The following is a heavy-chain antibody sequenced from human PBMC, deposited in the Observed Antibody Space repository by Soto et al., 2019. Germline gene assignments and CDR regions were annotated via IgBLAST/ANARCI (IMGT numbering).Heavy chain of an antibody. CDR1: GGSISSYY. J-gene: IGHJ1*01. V-gene: IGHV4-4*07. CDR2: IYTSGST. CDR3: ARDIWDSSGWYVPGGPFQH. D-gene: IGHD6-19*01. Sequence: KTSETLSLTCTVSGGSISSYYWSWIRQPAGKGLEWIGRIYTSGSTNYNPSLKSRVTMSVDTSKNQFSLKLSSVTAADTAVYYCARDIWDSSGWYVPGGPFQHWGQGTLVTVSS.